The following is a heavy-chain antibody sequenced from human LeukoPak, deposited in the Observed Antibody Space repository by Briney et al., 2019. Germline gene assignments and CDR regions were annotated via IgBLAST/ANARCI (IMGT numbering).Heavy chain of an antibody. CDR2: FYSGGDR. Sequence: GGSLRLSCAASGFTVSTNYMSWVRQAPGKGLEWVSVFYSGGDRYYADSVKGRFTISRDNSKNTVYLQMNSLRPEDTAVYYCARNSVAGTGNYWGQGTLVTVSS. V-gene: IGHV3-53*01. CDR3: ARNSVAGTGNY. J-gene: IGHJ4*02. D-gene: IGHD6-19*01. CDR1: GFTVSTNY.